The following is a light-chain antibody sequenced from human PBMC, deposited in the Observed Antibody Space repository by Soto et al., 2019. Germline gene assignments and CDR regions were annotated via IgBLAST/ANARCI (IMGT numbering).Light chain of an antibody. CDR2: KGS. Sequence: QSVLTQPASVSGSPGQSITISCTGTDSDVGSYNLVSWYQQHPGKAPKLVIYKGSERPSGDSNRFSGSKSGNTASLTISGLQAEDEADYYCCSYAGSSTFYVFGTGTKATVL. CDR3: CSYAGSSTFYV. CDR1: DSDVGSYNL. V-gene: IGLV2-23*01. J-gene: IGLJ1*01.